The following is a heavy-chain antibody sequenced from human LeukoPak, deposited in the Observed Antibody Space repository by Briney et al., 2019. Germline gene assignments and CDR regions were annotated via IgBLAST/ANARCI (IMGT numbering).Heavy chain of an antibody. D-gene: IGHD3-9*01. V-gene: IGHV3-23*01. CDR3: VKVQDYDILTGYYIAGGKFDY. J-gene: IGHJ4*02. CDR2: ISGSGGST. Sequence: GGSLRLSCAASGFTFSTYAISWVRQASGKGLEWVSTISGSGGSTYYADSVKGRFTISRDNSKNTLYLQMNSLRAEDTAIYYCVKVQDYDILTGYYIAGGKFDYWGQGTLVTVSS. CDR1: GFTFSTYA.